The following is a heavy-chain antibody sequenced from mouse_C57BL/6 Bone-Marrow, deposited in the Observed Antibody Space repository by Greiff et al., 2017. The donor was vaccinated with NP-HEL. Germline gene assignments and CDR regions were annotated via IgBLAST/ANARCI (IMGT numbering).Heavy chain of an antibody. V-gene: IGHV6-3*01. J-gene: IGHJ3*01. CDR3: TANWDVRFAY. CDR1: GFTFSNYW. CDR2: IRLKSDNYAT. D-gene: IGHD4-1*01. Sequence: EVKLMESGGGLVQPGGSMKLSCVASGFTFSNYWMNWVRQSPEKGLEWVAQIRLKSDNYATHYAESVKGRFTISRDDSKSSVYLQMNNLRAEDTGIYYCTANWDVRFAYWGQGTLVTVSA.